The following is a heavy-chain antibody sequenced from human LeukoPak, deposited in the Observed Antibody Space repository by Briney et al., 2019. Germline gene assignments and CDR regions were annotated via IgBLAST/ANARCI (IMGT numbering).Heavy chain of an antibody. CDR2: INPNSGGT. CDR1: GYTFTGYY. Sequence: ASVKVSCKASGYTFTGYYMHWVRQAPGQGLEWMGWINPNSGGTNYAQKFQGRVTMTRNTSISTAYMELSSLRSEDTAVYYCARSGWFGNWFDPWGQGTLVTVSS. J-gene: IGHJ5*02. D-gene: IGHD3-10*01. CDR3: ARSGWFGNWFDP. V-gene: IGHV1-2*02.